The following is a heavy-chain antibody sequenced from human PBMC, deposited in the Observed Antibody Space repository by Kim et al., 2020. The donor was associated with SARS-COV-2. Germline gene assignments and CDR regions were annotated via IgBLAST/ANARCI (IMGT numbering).Heavy chain of an antibody. V-gene: IGHV4-39*07. CDR3: AREVYDSSGYYPLLGY. Sequence: LQSRVTISVDTSKNQFSLKRSSVTAADTAVYYCAREVYDSSGYYPLLGYWGQGTLVTVSS. D-gene: IGHD3-22*01. J-gene: IGHJ4*02.